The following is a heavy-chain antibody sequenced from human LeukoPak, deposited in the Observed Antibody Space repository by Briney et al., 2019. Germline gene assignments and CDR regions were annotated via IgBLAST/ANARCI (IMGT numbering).Heavy chain of an antibody. D-gene: IGHD3-22*01. CDR1: GGSFSGYY. CDR2: INHSGST. Sequence: PSETLSLTCAVYGGSFSGYYWSWIRQPPGKGLEWIGEINHSGSTNYNPSLKSRVTISVDTSKNQFSLKLRSVTTADTAVYYCASNYDSSGYYFDYWGQGTLVTVSS. J-gene: IGHJ4*02. V-gene: IGHV4-34*01. CDR3: ASNYDSSGYYFDY.